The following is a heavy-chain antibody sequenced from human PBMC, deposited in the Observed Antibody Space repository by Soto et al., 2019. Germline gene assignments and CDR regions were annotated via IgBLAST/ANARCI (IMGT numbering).Heavy chain of an antibody. Sequence: QVQLEQSGAEVKKPGASVKVSCKASGYTFTGYFMHWVRQAPGQGLEWMGWINPNSGATKYAQKFKGRVTLSRDTSISTAYMELSGLRSDDTAVYYCARGGGTILAPLPWGQGTLVTVSS. D-gene: IGHD3-3*01. CDR1: GYTFTGYF. CDR2: INPNSGAT. V-gene: IGHV1-2*02. J-gene: IGHJ5*02. CDR3: ARGGGTILAPLP.